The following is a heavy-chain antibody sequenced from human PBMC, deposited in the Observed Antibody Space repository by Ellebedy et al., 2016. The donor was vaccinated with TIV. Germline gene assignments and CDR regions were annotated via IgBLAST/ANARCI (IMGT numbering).Heavy chain of an antibody. CDR3: AYLYSSSSGEAFDI. CDR1: GFTFSSYA. D-gene: IGHD6-6*01. CDR2: ISGSGGST. J-gene: IGHJ3*02. V-gene: IGHV3-23*01. Sequence: GESLKISXAASGFTFSSYAMSWVRQAPGKGLEWVSAISGSGGSTYYADSVKGRFTISRDNSKNTLYLQMNSLRAEDTAVYYCAYLYSSSSGEAFDIWGQGTMVTVSS.